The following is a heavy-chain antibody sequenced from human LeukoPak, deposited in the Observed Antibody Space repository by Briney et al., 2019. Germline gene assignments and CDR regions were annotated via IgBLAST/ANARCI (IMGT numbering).Heavy chain of an antibody. D-gene: IGHD3-10*01. CDR2: INHSGST. J-gene: IGHJ4*02. CDR3: ARLGTRSDARGVSPHPFRY. V-gene: IGHV4-34*01. Sequence: SGTLSLTCAVYGGSFSGYYWSWIRQPPGKGLEWIGEINHSGSTNYNPSLKSRVTISVDTSKNQFSLKLSSVTAADTAVYYCARLGTRSDARGVSPHPFRYWGQGTLVTVSS. CDR1: GGSFSGYY.